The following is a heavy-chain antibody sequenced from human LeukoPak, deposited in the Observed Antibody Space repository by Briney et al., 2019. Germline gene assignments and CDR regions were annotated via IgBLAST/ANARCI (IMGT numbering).Heavy chain of an antibody. Sequence: ASVKVSCKASGYTFISYAIHWVRQAPGQRLEWMGWIHAGTGNTKYSQKFQGRVTITRDTSISTAYMELSRLRSDDTAVYYCARDLGSLEWLTDYWGQGTLVTVSS. CDR2: IHAGTGNT. CDR3: ARDLGSLEWLTDY. J-gene: IGHJ4*02. CDR1: GYTFISYA. D-gene: IGHD3-3*01. V-gene: IGHV1-3*01.